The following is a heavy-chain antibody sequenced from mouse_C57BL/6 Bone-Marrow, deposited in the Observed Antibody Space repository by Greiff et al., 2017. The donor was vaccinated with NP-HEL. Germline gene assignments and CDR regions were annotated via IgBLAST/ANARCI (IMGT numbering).Heavy chain of an antibody. Sequence: QVQLQQPGAELVKPGASVKLSCKASGYTFTSYWMHWVKQRPGQGLEWIGMIHPNSGSTNYNEKFKSKATLTVDKSSSTAYMQLSSLTSEDSAVYYCAREGIYYGNYVRYAMDYWGQGTSVTVSS. V-gene: IGHV1-64*01. CDR3: AREGIYYGNYVRYAMDY. D-gene: IGHD2-1*01. CDR1: GYTFTSYW. J-gene: IGHJ4*01. CDR2: IHPNSGST.